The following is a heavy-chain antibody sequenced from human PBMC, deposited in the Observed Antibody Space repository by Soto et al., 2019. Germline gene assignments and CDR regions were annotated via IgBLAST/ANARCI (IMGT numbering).Heavy chain of an antibody. CDR2: IVVGSGNT. CDR1: GFTFTSSA. Sequence: QMQLVQSGPEVKKPGTSVKVSCKASGFTFTSSAVQWVRQARGQRLEWIGWIVVGSGNTNYAQKFQERVTITRDMSTSTAYMELSSLRSEDTAMYYCAAEYDFWSGTDAFDIWGQGTMVTVSS. D-gene: IGHD3-3*01. J-gene: IGHJ3*02. CDR3: AAEYDFWSGTDAFDI. V-gene: IGHV1-58*01.